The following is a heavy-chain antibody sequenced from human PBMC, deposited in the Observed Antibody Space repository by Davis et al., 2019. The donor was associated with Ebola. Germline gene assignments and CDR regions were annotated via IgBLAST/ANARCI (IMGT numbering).Heavy chain of an antibody. V-gene: IGHV4-39*01. CDR3: VRASDGDYFFDY. CDR2: IYYSVTS. Sequence: SETLSLTCTVSGGSMSSSRYYWGWIRQPPGRGLEWIGHIYYSVTSYYNSSLRSRVTISMDRSKKQFSLQMTSVTAADTATYFCVRASDGDYFFDYWGQGTLVTIPS. D-gene: IGHD4-17*01. J-gene: IGHJ4*02. CDR1: GGSMSSSRYY.